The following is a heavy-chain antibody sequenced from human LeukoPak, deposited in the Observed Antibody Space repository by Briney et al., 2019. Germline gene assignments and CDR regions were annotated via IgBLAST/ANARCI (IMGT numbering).Heavy chain of an antibody. J-gene: IGHJ4*02. V-gene: IGHV3-23*01. CDR3: AKDFKSIFALLWFGEPQYYFDY. Sequence: PGGSLRLSCAASGFTFNSYAMSWVRQAPGKGLEWVSAISGSGGSTYYADSVKGRFTISRDNSKNTLYLQMNSLRAEDTAVYYCAKDFKSIFALLWFGEPQYYFDYWGQGTLVTVSS. CDR1: GFTFNSYA. CDR2: ISGSGGST. D-gene: IGHD3-10*01.